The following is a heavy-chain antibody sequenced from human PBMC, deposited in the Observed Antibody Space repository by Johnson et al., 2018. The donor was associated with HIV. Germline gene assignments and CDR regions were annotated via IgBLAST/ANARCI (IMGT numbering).Heavy chain of an antibody. CDR3: TTARNRLWSSSGWTGFWAFDI. CDR1: GFTFSNYA. J-gene: IGHJ3*02. Sequence: VQLVESGGGVVQPGRSLRVSCAASGFTFSNYAMHWVRQAPGKGLEWVGRIKSKSDGGTTDYAAPVKGRFTISRDDSKNTLYLQMHSLKTEDTAVYYCTTARNRLWSSSGWTGFWAFDIWGQGTMVTVSS. D-gene: IGHD6-19*01. CDR2: IKSKSDGGTT. V-gene: IGHV3-15*01.